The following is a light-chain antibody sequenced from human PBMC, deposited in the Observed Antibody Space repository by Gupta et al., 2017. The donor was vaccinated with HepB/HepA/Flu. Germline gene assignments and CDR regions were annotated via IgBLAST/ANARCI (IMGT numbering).Light chain of an antibody. CDR1: QNIDVF. CDR3: QYDDRYPFT. V-gene: IGKV1-5*03. J-gene: IGKJ2*01. CDR2: KAS. Sequence: DIQMTQSPSTLSASVGDRVAIPCRASQNIDVFLAWYQQKPGKAPNILIYKASTVLSGVPSRFSGSGSGTEFTLTINIIHSDDFATYYCQYDDRYPFTFGQGTRLEIK.